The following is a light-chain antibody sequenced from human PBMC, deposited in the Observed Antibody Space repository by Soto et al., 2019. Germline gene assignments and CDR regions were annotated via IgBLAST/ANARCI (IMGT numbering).Light chain of an antibody. CDR2: WAT. Sequence: DIVMTQSPDSLAVSLGERATINCKSSQSVLYSSNNKNYLNWYQQKPGQPPKLLIYWATNREPGVPDRFSGSGSGTDFTLTISSLQAEDVAVYYCQQYCSAPWTFGQGTKVEIK. J-gene: IGKJ1*01. V-gene: IGKV4-1*01. CDR3: QQYCSAPWT. CDR1: QSVLYSSNNKNY.